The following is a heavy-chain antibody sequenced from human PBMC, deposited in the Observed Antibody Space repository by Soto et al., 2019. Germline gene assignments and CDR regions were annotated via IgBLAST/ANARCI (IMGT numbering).Heavy chain of an antibody. J-gene: IGHJ2*01. CDR1: GYTITSYY. V-gene: IGHV1-46*01. Sequence: GASVKLSCKASGYTITSYYMHWVRQAPGQGLEWMGIINPSGGSTSYAQKFQGRVTMTRDTSTSTVYMELSSLRSEDTAVYYCARVNPDYDSSGYPYWYFDLWGRGTLVTVSS. CDR3: ARVNPDYDSSGYPYWYFDL. CDR2: INPSGGST. D-gene: IGHD3-22*01.